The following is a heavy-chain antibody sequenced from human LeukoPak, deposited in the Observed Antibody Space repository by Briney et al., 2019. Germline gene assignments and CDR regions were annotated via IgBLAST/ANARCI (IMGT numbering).Heavy chain of an antibody. D-gene: IGHD1-26*01. V-gene: IGHV1-2*02. CDR3: ARDNSQGDSAWWFDP. Sequence: ASVKVSCKASGYTFTDYYIHWVRQAPGQGLEWMGWINPNSGGTNYAQKFQGRVTMTRDMATSTDYMEVSSLKSEDTAVYYCARDNSQGDSAWWFDPWGQGTLVTVSS. CDR1: GYTFTDYY. CDR2: INPNSGGT. J-gene: IGHJ5*02.